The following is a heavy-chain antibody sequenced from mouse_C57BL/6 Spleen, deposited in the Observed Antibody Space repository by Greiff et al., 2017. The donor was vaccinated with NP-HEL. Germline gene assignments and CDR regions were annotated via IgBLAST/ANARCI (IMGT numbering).Heavy chain of an antibody. CDR3: ARGAEYAMDY. CDR1: GYSITSGYY. J-gene: IGHJ4*01. V-gene: IGHV3-6*01. CDR2: ISYDGSN. Sequence: VQLKESGPGLVKPSQSLSLTCSVTGYSITSGYYWNWIRQFPGNKLEWMGYISYDGSNNYNPSLKNRISITRDTSKNQFFLKLNSVTTEDTATYYCARGAEYAMDYWGQGTSVTVSS.